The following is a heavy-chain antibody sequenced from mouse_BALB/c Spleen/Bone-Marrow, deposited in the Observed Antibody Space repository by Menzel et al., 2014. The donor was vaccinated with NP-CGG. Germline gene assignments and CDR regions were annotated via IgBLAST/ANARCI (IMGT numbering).Heavy chain of an antibody. Sequence: VQLQQSGPELVRPGVSVKISCKGSGYTFTDYAMHWVKQSHAKSLEWIGVISTYYGNTNYNQKFKGKATMTVDKSSSTAYMELARLTSEDSAIYYCARTRGVPYAMDYWGQGTSVTVSS. CDR2: ISTYYGNT. V-gene: IGHV1-67*01. CDR1: GYTFTDYA. J-gene: IGHJ4*01. CDR3: ARTRGVPYAMDY.